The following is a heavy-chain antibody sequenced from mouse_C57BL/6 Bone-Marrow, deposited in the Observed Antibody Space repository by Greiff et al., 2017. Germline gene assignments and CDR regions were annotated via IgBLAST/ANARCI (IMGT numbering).Heavy chain of an antibody. J-gene: IGHJ1*03. V-gene: IGHV10-1*01. Sequence: EVMLVESGGGLVQPKGSLKLSCAASGFSFNTYAMNWVRQAPGQGLEWVARIRSKSNNYATYYADSVKDRFTISRDDSESMLYLQMNNLKTEDTAMYYCVRGLSNWVLYWYVDVWGTGTTVTVSS. D-gene: IGHD4-1*01. CDR1: GFSFNTYA. CDR3: VRGLSNWVLYWYVDV. CDR2: IRSKSNNYAT.